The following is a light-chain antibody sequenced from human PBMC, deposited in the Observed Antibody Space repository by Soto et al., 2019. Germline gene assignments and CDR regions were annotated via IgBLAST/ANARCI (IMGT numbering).Light chain of an antibody. CDR3: QQVHDYSIT. J-gene: IGKJ4*01. CDR1: QDISSY. CDR2: GAS. Sequence: DIQLTQSPSFLSASVGDRVTVTCRSSQDISSYLAWYQQKPGKAPKILIYGASTLQSGVPPRFGGSGSGTAFTLTISSLQPEDFATYFCQQVHDYSITFGGGTKVEIK. V-gene: IGKV1-9*01.